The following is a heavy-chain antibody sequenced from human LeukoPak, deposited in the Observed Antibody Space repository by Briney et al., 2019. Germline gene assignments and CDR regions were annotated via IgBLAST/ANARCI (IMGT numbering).Heavy chain of an antibody. Sequence: GGSLRLSCAASGFTFSDYYMSWIRQAPGEGLEWVSSISNSSPNIYYADSVKGRFTISRDSAKDSLFLQMNSLRAEDTAVYYCARALHDSSGYYFDYWGQGTLVTVSS. CDR3: ARALHDSSGYYFDY. CDR1: GFTFSDYY. V-gene: IGHV3-11*04. D-gene: IGHD3-22*01. CDR2: ISNSSPNI. J-gene: IGHJ4*02.